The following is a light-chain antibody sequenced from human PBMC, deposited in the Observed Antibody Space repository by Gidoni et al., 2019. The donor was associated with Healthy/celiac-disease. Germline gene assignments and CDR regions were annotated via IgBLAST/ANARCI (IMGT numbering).Light chain of an antibody. V-gene: IGKV1-39*01. CDR2: AAS. J-gene: IGKJ1*01. Sequence: DIQLTQSPSSLYASVGDRVTITCRASQSISSYLNWYQQKPGKAPKLLIAAASSLQSGVPSRFSGSGSGTDFTLTISSLQPEDFATYYCQQSYSTWTFGQGTKVEIK. CDR3: QQSYSTWT. CDR1: QSISSY.